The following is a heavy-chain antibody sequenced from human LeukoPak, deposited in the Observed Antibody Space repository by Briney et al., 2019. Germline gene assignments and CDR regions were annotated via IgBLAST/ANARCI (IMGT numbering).Heavy chain of an antibody. D-gene: IGHD5-18*01. V-gene: IGHV3-7*03. J-gene: IGHJ4*02. CDR2: IKQDGSEK. Sequence: PGGSLRLSCAASGFTVSSNYMSWVRQAPGKGLEWVANIKQDGSEKYYVDSVKGRFTISRDNAKNSLYLQMNSLRAEDTAVYYCASALPRIQLWQGNYWGQGTLVTVSS. CDR3: ASALPRIQLWQGNY. CDR1: GFTVSSNY.